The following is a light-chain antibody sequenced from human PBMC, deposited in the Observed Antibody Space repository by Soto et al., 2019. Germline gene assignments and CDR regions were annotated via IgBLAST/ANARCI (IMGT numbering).Light chain of an antibody. J-gene: IGKJ1*01. CDR1: QTVSSSF. Sequence: EIVLTQSPGTLSLSPGERATLSCRASQTVSSSFLAWYQQKPGQAPRLLIYGASIRATGIPDRFSGSGSGTDFTLTISSLEPEDFAVYYCQQYGSSPWTFGQGTKVEFK. CDR2: GAS. V-gene: IGKV3-20*01. CDR3: QQYGSSPWT.